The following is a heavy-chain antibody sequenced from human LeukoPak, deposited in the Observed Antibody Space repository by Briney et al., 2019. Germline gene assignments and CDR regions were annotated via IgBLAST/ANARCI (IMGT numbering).Heavy chain of an antibody. D-gene: IGHD1-1*01. J-gene: IGHJ5*02. Sequence: SETLSLTCAVSGGSISSSNWWSWVRQPPGKGLEWIGEIYHSGSTNYNPSLKSRVTISVDTSKNQFSLKLSSVTAADTAVYYCARNPPRYNWNDSWFDPWGQGTLVTVSS. CDR3: ARNPPRYNWNDSWFDP. V-gene: IGHV4-4*02. CDR2: IYHSGST. CDR1: GGSISSSNW.